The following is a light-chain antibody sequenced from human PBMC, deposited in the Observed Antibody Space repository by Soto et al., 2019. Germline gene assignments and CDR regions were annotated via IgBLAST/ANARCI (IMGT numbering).Light chain of an antibody. Sequence: EIVLTQSLATLSLSPGARATLSCRASQSVSSYLAWYQQKPGQAPRLLIYDASDRATGIPGRFSGSGSGTDFTLTISSLEPEDFAVYYCQQHSNWPPITFGQGTRLEIK. CDR1: QSVSSY. CDR3: QQHSNWPPIT. CDR2: DAS. J-gene: IGKJ5*01. V-gene: IGKV3-11*01.